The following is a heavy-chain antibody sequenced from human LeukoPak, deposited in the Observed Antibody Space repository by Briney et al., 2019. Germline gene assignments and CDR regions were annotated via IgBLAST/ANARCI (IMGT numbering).Heavy chain of an antibody. D-gene: IGHD6-13*01. V-gene: IGHV3-30-3*01. Sequence: GGSLRLSCAASGFTFSSYAMHWVRQAPGKGLEWVAVISYDGSNKYYADSVKGRFTISRDNSKNTLYLQMNSLRAEDTAVYYCARVWQQLAYFDYWGQGTLVTVSS. CDR3: ARVWQQLAYFDY. CDR2: ISYDGSNK. CDR1: GFTFSSYA. J-gene: IGHJ4*02.